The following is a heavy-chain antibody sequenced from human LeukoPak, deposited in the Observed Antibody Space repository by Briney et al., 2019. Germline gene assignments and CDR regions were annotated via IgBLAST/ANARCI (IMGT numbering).Heavy chain of an antibody. J-gene: IGHJ4*02. Sequence: GASVKVSCKASGYTFTSYGISWVRQAPGQGLEWMGWISAYNAETSYAQKFQGRVTMTTDTSTSTSYMELRTLRSDDAAVYYCAGSSYSSGWYGYWGQGTLVAVSS. V-gene: IGHV1-18*01. CDR1: GYTFTSYG. D-gene: IGHD6-19*01. CDR2: ISAYNAET. CDR3: AGSSYSSGWYGY.